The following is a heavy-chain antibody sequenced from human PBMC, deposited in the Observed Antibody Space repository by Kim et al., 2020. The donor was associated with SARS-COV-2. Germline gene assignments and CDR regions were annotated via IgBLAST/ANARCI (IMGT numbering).Heavy chain of an antibody. V-gene: IGHV4-39*01. CDR3: ARHENLGWVIFDY. CDR2: VFFTGST. D-gene: IGHD7-27*01. Sequence: SETLSLTCTVSGGSIYRSSYYWAWIRQPPGKGLQWIGSVFFTGSTYYNPSLKSRLTISMDTSKNQFSLKMTSVTAADTAVYYCARHENLGWVIFDYWGQG. CDR1: GGSIYRSSYY. J-gene: IGHJ4*02.